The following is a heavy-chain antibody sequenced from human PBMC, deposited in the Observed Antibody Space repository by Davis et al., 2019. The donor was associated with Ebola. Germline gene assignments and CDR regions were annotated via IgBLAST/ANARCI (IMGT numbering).Heavy chain of an antibody. V-gene: IGHV3-48*02. CDR1: GFTFSSHS. CDR2: ISDSGDTT. D-gene: IGHD6-19*01. Sequence: GESLKISCAASGFTFSSHSMNWVRQAPGKGLEWLSYISDSGDTTSSANSVRGRFTISRDNVKNSLYLQMNSLRDEDTAVYHCARLMRSGGWYSDFWGQGTLVTVST. CDR3: ARLMRSGGWYSDF. J-gene: IGHJ4*02.